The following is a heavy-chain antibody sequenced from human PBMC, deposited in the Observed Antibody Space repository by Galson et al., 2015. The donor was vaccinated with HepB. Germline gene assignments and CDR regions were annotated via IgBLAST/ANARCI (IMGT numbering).Heavy chain of an antibody. CDR2: IYYDGST. J-gene: IGHJ4*02. V-gene: IGHV4-39*07. D-gene: IGHD6-13*01. CDR3: ARKGAYSSTWYLPPHYYFDY. CDR1: GGPFSSSSYY. Sequence: SETLSLTCTVSGGPFSSSSYYWGWIRQPPGKGLEWLGTIYYDGSTSYNPSPKSRITISIYTSKNQFSLQLSSVTAADTALYYCARKGAYSSTWYLPPHYYFDYWGQGTLVTVSS.